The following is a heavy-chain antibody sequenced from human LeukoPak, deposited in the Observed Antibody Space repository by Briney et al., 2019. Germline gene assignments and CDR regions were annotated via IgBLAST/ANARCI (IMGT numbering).Heavy chain of an antibody. CDR1: GYTFTSYY. Sequence: ASVTVSCKASGYTFTSYYMHWVRQAPGQGLAWMGIINPSGGSTSYAQKFQGRVTMTRDTSTSTVYMELSSLGSEDTAVYYCARGPHDYGDYDRGGFDYWGQGTLVTVSS. CDR3: ARGPHDYGDYDRGGFDY. J-gene: IGHJ4*02. CDR2: INPSGGST. D-gene: IGHD4-17*01. V-gene: IGHV1-46*01.